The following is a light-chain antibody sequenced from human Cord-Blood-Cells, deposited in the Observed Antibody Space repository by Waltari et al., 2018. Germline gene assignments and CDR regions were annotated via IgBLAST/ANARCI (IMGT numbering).Light chain of an antibody. CDR1: RSDVGGYNY. CDR2: DAS. Sequence: HSALTQPASVSGSPGQAITIPCTGTRSDVGGYNYVSWYQQHPGKAPKPMIYDASTRPSGVSNRFSRSKSGNTASLTISGLQDEDEADYYCSSYTSSSTLDVVFGGGTKLTVL. CDR3: SSYTSSSTLDVV. J-gene: IGLJ2*01. V-gene: IGLV2-14*01.